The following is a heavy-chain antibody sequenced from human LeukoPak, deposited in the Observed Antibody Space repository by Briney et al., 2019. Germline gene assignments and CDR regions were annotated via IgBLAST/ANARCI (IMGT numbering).Heavy chain of an antibody. Sequence: PSETLSLTCTVSGGSISSYYWSWIRQPPGKGLEWIGYIYHSGSTYYNPSLKSRVTISVDRSKNQFSLKLSSVTAADTAVYYCARASVTYYYYYYMDVWGKGTTVTVSS. D-gene: IGHD4-11*01. CDR2: IYHSGST. CDR1: GGSISSYY. CDR3: ARASVTYYYYYYMDV. V-gene: IGHV4-59*01. J-gene: IGHJ6*03.